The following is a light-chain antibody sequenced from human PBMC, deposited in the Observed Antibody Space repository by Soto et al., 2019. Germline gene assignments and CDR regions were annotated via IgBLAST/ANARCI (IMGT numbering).Light chain of an antibody. J-gene: IGKJ2*01. CDR2: GVS. Sequence: EIVLTQSPGTLSLSPGERATLSCRASQSVSGSSLAWYQHKPGQAPRLLIYGVSSRATGIPDRFSGSGSGTDFTFIISRLEPEDFRMYSCHQYCSFPHTFGQGTELETK. V-gene: IGKV3-20*01. CDR3: HQYCSFPHT. CDR1: QSVSGSS.